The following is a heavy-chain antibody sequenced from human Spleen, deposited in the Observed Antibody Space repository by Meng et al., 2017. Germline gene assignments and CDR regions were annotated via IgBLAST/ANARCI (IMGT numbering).Heavy chain of an antibody. D-gene: IGHD3-22*01. CDR2: INHGGST. Sequence: QVQLQQLVPGFLKPSETLTLTCAFYGEALSGYYWSWIRQPPGKGLEWIGEINHGGSTNYNPSLKSRVTISVDTSKNHFSLNLTSVTAADTAVYYCTRGKKYYYDSTGYFAYWGQGTLVTVSS. CDR3: TRGKKYYYDSTGYFAY. J-gene: IGHJ4*02. V-gene: IGHV4-34*01. CDR1: GEALSGYY.